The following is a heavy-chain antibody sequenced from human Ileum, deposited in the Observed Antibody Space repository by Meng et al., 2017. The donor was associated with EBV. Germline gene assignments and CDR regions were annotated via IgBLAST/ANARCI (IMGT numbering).Heavy chain of an antibody. Sequence: LQLQGSGPGLVKPSETLVLTCAVSGGSFSSGSYYWGWIRQPPGKGLEWIGSIYYSGNTYYNPSLKSRVTISVDTSKNQFSLNLTSVTAADTAVYYCARGTGTTFAWGQGTLVTVSS. CDR2: IYYSGNT. CDR3: ARGTGTTFA. D-gene: IGHD1-1*01. V-gene: IGHV4-39*07. CDR1: GGSFSSGSYY. J-gene: IGHJ5*02.